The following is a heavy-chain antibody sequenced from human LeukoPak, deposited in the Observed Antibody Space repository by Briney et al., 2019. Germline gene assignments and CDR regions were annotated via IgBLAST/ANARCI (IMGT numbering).Heavy chain of an antibody. V-gene: IGHV4-34*01. CDR3: ARQRNLEVVFDY. Sequence: SETLSLTCAVYGGSFSGYYWSWIRQPPGKGLEWIGEINHSGSTNYNPSLKSRVTISVDTSKNQFSLKLSSVTAADTAVYYCARQRNLEVVFDYWGQGTLVTVSS. CDR1: GGSFSGYY. D-gene: IGHD3-3*01. J-gene: IGHJ4*02. CDR2: INHSGST.